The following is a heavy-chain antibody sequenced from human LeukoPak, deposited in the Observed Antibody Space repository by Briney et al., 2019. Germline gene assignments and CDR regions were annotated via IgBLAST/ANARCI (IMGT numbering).Heavy chain of an antibody. D-gene: IGHD4-17*01. Sequence: PSETLSLTCTVSGXSVSNYFGSWIRQPPGKGLELIVYMSESGKSNYNPSLQGRVTIFLDTSKNQFSLKLNSVTAADTAVYYCAREAYGDSGGYFDSWGQGTLVTVSS. CDR2: MSESGKS. J-gene: IGHJ4*02. V-gene: IGHV4-59*02. CDR1: GXSVSNYF. CDR3: AREAYGDSGGYFDS.